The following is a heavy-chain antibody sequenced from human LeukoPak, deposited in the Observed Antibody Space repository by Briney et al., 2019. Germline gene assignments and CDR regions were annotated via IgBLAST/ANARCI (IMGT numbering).Heavy chain of an antibody. Sequence: GGSLRLSCAASGFTFSSYAMSWVRQAPGKGLEWVSAISGSGGSTYYADSVKGRFTISRDNSKNSLYLQMNSLRAEDTALYHCAREETTDYYGSGRGAFDIWGQGTMVTVSS. J-gene: IGHJ3*02. CDR1: GFTFSSYA. V-gene: IGHV3-23*01. CDR2: ISGSGGST. D-gene: IGHD3-10*01. CDR3: AREETTDYYGSGRGAFDI.